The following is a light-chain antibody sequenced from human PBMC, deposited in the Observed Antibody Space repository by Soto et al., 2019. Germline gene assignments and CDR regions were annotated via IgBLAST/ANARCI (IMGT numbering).Light chain of an antibody. Sequence: ITPSPSSLSAAVGDRVTITFQAIASISTWLAWYQQKPGQPPRLLIYDASTRATDIPARFTGSGSGTEFTLTISSLQSEDFAVYYCQQYNNWPPTWTFGQGTKVDIK. J-gene: IGKJ1*01. CDR3: QQYNNWPPTWT. CDR1: ASISTW. CDR2: DAS. V-gene: IGKV3-15*01.